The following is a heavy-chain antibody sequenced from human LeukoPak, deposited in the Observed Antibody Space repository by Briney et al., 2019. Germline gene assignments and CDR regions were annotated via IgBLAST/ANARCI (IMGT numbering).Heavy chain of an antibody. Sequence: GGSLRLSCAASGFSVSINYMSWVSQAPGKGLEWVSVIYSDGSTYYADSVKGRFTISRDNSKNTLYLQMNSLRAEDTAVYYCASRNYYDSSGYIDAFDIWGQGTMVTVSS. CDR3: ASRNYYDSSGYIDAFDI. V-gene: IGHV3-53*01. D-gene: IGHD3-22*01. J-gene: IGHJ3*02. CDR1: GFSVSINY. CDR2: IYSDGST.